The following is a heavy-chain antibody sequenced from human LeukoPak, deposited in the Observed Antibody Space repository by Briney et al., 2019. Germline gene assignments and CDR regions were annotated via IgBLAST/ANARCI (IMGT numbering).Heavy chain of an antibody. CDR1: GYSFTDYY. CDR3: ARGGYDLDY. V-gene: IGHV1-2*04. CDR2: INPFSGGT. Sequence: ASVKVSCKASGYSFTDYYIHWVRQAPGQGLEWMGWINPFSGGTKYAQKFQGWVTMTRDTSISTAYMELSRLTSDDTAAYYCARGGYDLDYWGQGTLVTVSS. D-gene: IGHD3-22*01. J-gene: IGHJ4*02.